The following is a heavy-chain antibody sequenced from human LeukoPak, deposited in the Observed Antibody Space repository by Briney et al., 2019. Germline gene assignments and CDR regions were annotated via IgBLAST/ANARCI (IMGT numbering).Heavy chain of an antibody. J-gene: IGHJ4*02. Sequence: GASVKVSCKASGYTFTGYYMHWARQAPGQGLEWMGWINPNSGGTNYAQKFQGWVTMTRDTSISTAYMELSRLRSDDTAVYYCARVRRSGYYLGDRSGIINWSFDYWGQGTLVTVSS. D-gene: IGHD3-22*01. CDR3: ARVRRSGYYLGDRSGIINWSFDY. CDR1: GYTFTGYY. CDR2: INPNSGGT. V-gene: IGHV1-2*04.